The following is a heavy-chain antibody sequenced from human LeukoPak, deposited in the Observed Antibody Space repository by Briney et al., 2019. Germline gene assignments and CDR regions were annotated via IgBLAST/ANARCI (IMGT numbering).Heavy chain of an antibody. CDR2: ITACGSYT. CDR3: TRERRGSYRAFES. V-gene: IGHV3-11*06. Sequence: SGGPLRLSCAASGFSLTDYYMRWLPQAPGKEVEWISYITACGSYTDYAHSVKGRFTISRDNSKNSLALQMDSLRAEDTAVFYLTRERRGSYRAFESGGQGNLVSVSS. CDR1: GFSLTDYY. D-gene: IGHD3-16*01. J-gene: IGHJ4*02.